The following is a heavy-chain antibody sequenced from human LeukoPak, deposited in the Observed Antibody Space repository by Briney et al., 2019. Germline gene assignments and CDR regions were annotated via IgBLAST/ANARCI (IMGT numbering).Heavy chain of an antibody. CDR2: IYSGGST. J-gene: IGHJ6*03. V-gene: IGHV3-53*01. Sequence: GGSLRLSCAASGFTVSSNYMSWVRQAPGKGLEWVSVIYSGGSTYYADSVRGRFTISRDNSKNTLYLQMNSLRAEDTAVYYCARIAVAGIYYYYYMDVWGKGTTVTISS. CDR3: ARIAVAGIYYYYYMDV. D-gene: IGHD6-19*01. CDR1: GFTVSSNY.